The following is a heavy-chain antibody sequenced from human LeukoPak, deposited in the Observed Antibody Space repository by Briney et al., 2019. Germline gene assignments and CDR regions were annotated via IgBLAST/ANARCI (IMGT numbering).Heavy chain of an antibody. CDR1: GGSISSRPYY. J-gene: IGHJ6*03. D-gene: IGHD6-6*01. CDR2: ISYSGTT. V-gene: IGHV4-39*07. CDR3: ARDFSSSSTVYYYCYMDV. Sequence: SETLSLTCTVSGGSISSRPYYWGWVRQPPGKGLEWIGTISYSGTTYYSPSLKSRVTISLDTSKNQFSLKLSAVTAADTSINNCARDFSSSSTVYYYCYMDVWGKGTTVTVSS.